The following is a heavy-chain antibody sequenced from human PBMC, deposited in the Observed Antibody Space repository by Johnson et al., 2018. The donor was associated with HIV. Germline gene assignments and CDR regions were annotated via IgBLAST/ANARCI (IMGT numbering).Heavy chain of an antibody. CDR1: GFTFSSYG. Sequence: QVQLVESGGGVVQPGGSLRLSCAASGFTFSSYGMHWVRQAPGKGLEWVAFIRYDVSNQYYADSVKGRFTISRDNAKNSLSLQMNSLRAEDTALYYCARRDYVWGSYTRKGAFDIWGQGTMVTVSS. CDR2: IRYDVSNQ. CDR3: ARRDYVWGSYTRKGAFDI. J-gene: IGHJ3*02. D-gene: IGHD3-16*01. V-gene: IGHV3-30*02.